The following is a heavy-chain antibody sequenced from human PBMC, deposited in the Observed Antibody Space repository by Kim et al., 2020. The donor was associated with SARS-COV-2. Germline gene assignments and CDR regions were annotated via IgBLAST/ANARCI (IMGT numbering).Heavy chain of an antibody. CDR3: VRDMTVTTYFDY. Sequence: YQNPSLKTRITISVDTSKNQFSLKLSSVTAADTAVYYCVRDMTVTTYFDYWGQGTLVTVSS. D-gene: IGHD4-17*01. V-gene: IGHV4-39*07. J-gene: IGHJ4*02.